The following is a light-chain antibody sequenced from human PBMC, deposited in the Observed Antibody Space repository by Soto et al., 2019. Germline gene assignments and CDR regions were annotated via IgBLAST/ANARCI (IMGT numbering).Light chain of an antibody. V-gene: IGKV1-5*03. CDR2: KAS. CDR3: QQYNSYVT. Sequence: DIQMTQSPSTLSASVGDRVTITCRASQSISSWLAWYQQKPGKAPKLLICKASSLESGVPSRFSGSGSGTEFTLTISSLQPDDFATYYCQQYNSYVTFGQGTKVEIK. J-gene: IGKJ1*01. CDR1: QSISSW.